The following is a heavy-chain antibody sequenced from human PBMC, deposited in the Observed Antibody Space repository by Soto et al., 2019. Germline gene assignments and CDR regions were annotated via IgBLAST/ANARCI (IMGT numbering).Heavy chain of an antibody. Sequence: SLRLSCAASGFTFSSYGMHWVRQAPGKGLEWVAVISYDGSNKYYADSVKGRFTISRDNSKNTLYLQMNSLRAEDTAVYHCAKDRAARSCMDVWGRGTTVTVSS. J-gene: IGHJ6*02. CDR2: ISYDGSNK. D-gene: IGHD6-6*01. CDR3: AKDRAARSCMDV. V-gene: IGHV3-30*18. CDR1: GFTFSSYG.